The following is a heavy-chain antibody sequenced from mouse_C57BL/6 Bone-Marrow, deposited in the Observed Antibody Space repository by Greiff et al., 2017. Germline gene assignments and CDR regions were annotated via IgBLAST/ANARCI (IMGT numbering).Heavy chain of an antibody. CDR1: GFNIKDDY. CDR3: TTDEYDIRYAMNY. J-gene: IGHJ4*01. V-gene: IGHV14-4*01. Sequence: VHVKQSGAELVRPGASVKLSCTASGFNIKDDYMHWVKQRPEQGLEWIGWIDPENGDTEYASKFQGKATITADTSSNTAYLQLSSRTSEDTAVYYSTTDEYDIRYAMNYWSQQTSDADSS. D-gene: IGHD2-4*01. CDR2: IDPENGDT.